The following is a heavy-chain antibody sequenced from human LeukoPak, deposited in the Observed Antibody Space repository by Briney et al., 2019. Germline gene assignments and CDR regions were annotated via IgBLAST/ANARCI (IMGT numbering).Heavy chain of an antibody. V-gene: IGHV3-30-3*01. Sequence: GGSLRLSCAASGFTFSSYAMHWVRQAPGKGLEWVAVISYDGSNKYYADSVKGRFTISRDNSKNTLYLQMNSLRAEDTAVYYCAKDITIFGVDDAFDIWGQGTMVTVSS. CDR3: AKDITIFGVDDAFDI. CDR1: GFTFSSYA. CDR2: ISYDGSNK. J-gene: IGHJ3*02. D-gene: IGHD3-3*01.